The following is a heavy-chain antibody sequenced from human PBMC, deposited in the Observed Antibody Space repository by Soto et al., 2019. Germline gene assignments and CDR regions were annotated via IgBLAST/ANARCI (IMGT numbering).Heavy chain of an antibody. CDR3: TKNSAYALDY. D-gene: IGHD1-7*01. CDR1: SGSVTNNNW. CDR2: VHYTGGT. J-gene: IGHJ4*02. Sequence: QVQLQESGPGLLKPSETLSLTCTISSGSVTNNNWWSWVRQSPGKGLEWIGEVHYTGGTNYNPSLESRFTISVDKSKNEFSLKLDSVTAADTAMYYCTKNSAYALDYWCQGTLVTVSS. V-gene: IGHV4-4*02.